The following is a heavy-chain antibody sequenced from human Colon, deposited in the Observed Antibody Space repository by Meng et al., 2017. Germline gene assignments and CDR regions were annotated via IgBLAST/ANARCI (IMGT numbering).Heavy chain of an antibody. CDR2: IKHDGSEE. Sequence: GESLKISCAASGFSFSSNFMSWVRQAPGKGLEWVASIKHDGSEEGYVDSVKGRFTISRDNTKNSLYLQMNSLRAEDPAVYYCAKNRVGHDFWGQGMLVIVSS. V-gene: IGHV3-7*01. CDR1: GFSFSSNF. J-gene: IGHJ4*02. CDR3: AKNRVGHDF. D-gene: IGHD1-26*01.